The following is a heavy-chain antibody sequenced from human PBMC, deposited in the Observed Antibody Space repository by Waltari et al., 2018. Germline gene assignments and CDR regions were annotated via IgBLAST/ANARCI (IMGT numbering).Heavy chain of an antibody. CDR2: FDPENVET. D-gene: IGHD1-7*01. V-gene: IGHV1-24*01. Sequence: QVQLVQSGAEVKKPGASVKVSCKVSGSTLTELSMHWVGQAHGKGLEWMGGFDPENVETIYAQKFQGRVTRTEDTSTDTAYMELSSLRSEDTAVYYCATGSPAWGTGTYYGMDVWGQGTTVTVSS. J-gene: IGHJ6*02. CDR1: GSTLTELS. CDR3: ATGSPAWGTGTYYGMDV.